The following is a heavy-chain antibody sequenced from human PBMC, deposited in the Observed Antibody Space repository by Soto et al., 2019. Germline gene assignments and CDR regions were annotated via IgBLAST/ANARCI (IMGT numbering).Heavy chain of an antibody. D-gene: IGHD1-26*01. CDR2: ISWNSGSI. J-gene: IGHJ6*01. CDR3: EKGGACTPYYYYGMDV. V-gene: IGHV3-9*01. Sequence: SLRLSFEAPGFTLDDYAMHSVRQAPWKVPEWVSGISWNSGSIGYADSVKGRFTIARDNAKNSLYLQMHSLRAEDTALYYCEKGGACTPYYYYGMDVWGQGTTVPVSS. CDR1: GFTLDDYA.